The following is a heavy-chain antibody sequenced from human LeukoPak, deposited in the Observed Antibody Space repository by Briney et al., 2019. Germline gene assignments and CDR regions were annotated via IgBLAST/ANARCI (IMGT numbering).Heavy chain of an antibody. CDR1: GGSISSYY. D-gene: IGHD3-3*01. J-gene: IGHJ4*02. CDR2: IYSSGST. Sequence: SETLSLTCTVSGGSISSYYWSWIRQPAGKGLEWIGRIYSSGSTNYNPSLKSRVTMSVDTSKNQFSLKLSSVTAADTAVYYCARGISPYYDFWSGYYTGIDYFDYWGQGTLVTVSS. V-gene: IGHV4-4*07. CDR3: ARGISPYYDFWSGYYTGIDYFDY.